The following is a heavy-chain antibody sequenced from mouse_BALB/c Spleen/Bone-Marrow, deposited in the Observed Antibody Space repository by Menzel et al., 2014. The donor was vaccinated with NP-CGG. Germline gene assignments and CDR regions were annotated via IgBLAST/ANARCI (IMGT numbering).Heavy chain of an antibody. Sequence: EVKLEESGAELVKPGASVKLSFTASGFNIKDTYMHWVKQRPEQGLEWIGRIVPANGNIKYDRKFQSKPTIAANTPSNPACLPPGSLSSEVPSVYYCAPYYFGRWFANRAQATLVTVSA. CDR3: APYYFGRWFAN. D-gene: IGHD1-1*01. CDR2: IVPANGNI. V-gene: IGHV14-3*02. J-gene: IGHJ3*01. CDR1: GFNIKDTY.